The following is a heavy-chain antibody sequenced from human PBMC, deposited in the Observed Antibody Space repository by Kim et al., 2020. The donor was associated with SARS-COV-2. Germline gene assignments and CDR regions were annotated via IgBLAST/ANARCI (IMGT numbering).Heavy chain of an antibody. CDR3: ARGHFSSGWYGADAFDI. J-gene: IGHJ3*02. V-gene: IGHV1-3*01. CDR1: GYTFTSYA. CDR2: INAGNGNT. Sequence: ASVKVSCKASGYTFTSYAMHWVRQAPGQRLEWMGWINAGNGNTKYSQKFQGRVTITRDTSASTAYMELSSLRSEDTAVYYCARGHFSSGWYGADAFDIWGQGTMVTVSS. D-gene: IGHD6-19*01.